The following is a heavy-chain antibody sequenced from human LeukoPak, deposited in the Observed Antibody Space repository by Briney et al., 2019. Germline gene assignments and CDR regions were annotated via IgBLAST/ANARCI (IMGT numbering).Heavy chain of an antibody. D-gene: IGHD1-20*01. V-gene: IGHV3-11*06. CDR3: AREAHYNWSDEVA. J-gene: IGHJ5*02. CDR1: GFAFIDYS. Sequence: PGGSLRLSCVASGFAFIDYSMSWIRQAPGKGLEWVSYISSRGSYTNYADSLKGRFSISRDNAKNSLYPQMNSLRAEDTAVYYCAREAHYNWSDEVAWGQGTLVTVSS. CDR2: ISSRGSYT.